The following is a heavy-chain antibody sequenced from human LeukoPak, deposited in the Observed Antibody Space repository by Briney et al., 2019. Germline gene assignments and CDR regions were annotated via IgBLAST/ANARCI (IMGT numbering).Heavy chain of an antibody. CDR1: GYSFTNYW. Sequence: GESLKISCKGSGYSFTNYWVGWVRQMPGIGLEWMGIIYPGDSDTRYSPSFQGQVTISADKSISTAYLQWSSLKASDTAMYYCARAGQYYDILTGYITCDYWGQGTLVTVSS. D-gene: IGHD3-9*01. J-gene: IGHJ4*02. CDR2: IYPGDSDT. V-gene: IGHV5-51*01. CDR3: ARAGQYYDILTGYITCDY.